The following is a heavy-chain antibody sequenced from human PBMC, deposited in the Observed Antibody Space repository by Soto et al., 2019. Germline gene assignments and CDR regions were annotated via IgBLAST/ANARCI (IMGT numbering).Heavy chain of an antibody. V-gene: IGHV1-69*02. J-gene: IGHJ4*02. CDR2: IIPILGIP. CDR3: AAWSGDQAY. D-gene: IGHD4-17*01. Sequence: QVQLVQSGAEVKKPGSSVKVSCKASGGTFSIYTISWVRQAPGQGLEWMGRIIPILGIPNYAQKFQGRVTITAAKATSTASMELSSLRSEDTAVYYGAAWSGDQAYWGQGTLVTVSS. CDR1: GGTFSIYT.